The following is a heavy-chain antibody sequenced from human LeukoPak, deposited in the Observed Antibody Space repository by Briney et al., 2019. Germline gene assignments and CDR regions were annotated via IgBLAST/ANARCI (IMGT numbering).Heavy chain of an antibody. CDR2: IIPIFGTA. CDR3: ARDLLGSGSRYSSGAWDY. V-gene: IGHV1-69*13. Sequence: SVKVSCKASGGTFSSYAISWVRQAPGQGLEWMGGIIPIFGTANYAQRFQGRVTITAGESTSTAYMELSSLRAEDTAFYYCARDLLGSGSRYSSGAWDYWGQGTLVTVSS. J-gene: IGHJ4*02. D-gene: IGHD2-2*01. CDR1: GGTFSSYA.